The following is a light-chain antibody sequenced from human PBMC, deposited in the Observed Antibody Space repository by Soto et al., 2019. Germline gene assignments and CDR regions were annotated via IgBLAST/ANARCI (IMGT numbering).Light chain of an antibody. J-gene: IGKJ1*01. Sequence: DIQMTHSPSTFSASVGDRVTITCRASQSISSWLAWYQQKPGKAPKLLIYDASSLESGVPSRFSGSGSGTEFTLTISNMQPDAFANYYCQQYNSYSGTFGQGTKV. V-gene: IGKV1-5*01. CDR3: QQYNSYSGT. CDR2: DAS. CDR1: QSISSW.